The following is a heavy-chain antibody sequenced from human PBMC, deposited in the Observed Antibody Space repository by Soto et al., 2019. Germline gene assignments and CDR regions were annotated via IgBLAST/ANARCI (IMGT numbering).Heavy chain of an antibody. CDR1: GFTFNYYP. CDR2: ISFDGSNK. D-gene: IGHD6-19*01. J-gene: IGHJ6*02. CDR3: ARLPGALVAVLYIYPLDGREAMSDVDV. Sequence: QMQLVESGGGVVQPGESLRLSCAASGFTFNYYPMHWVRQTPGKGLEWVAVISFDGSNKYYADSVKGRFTISRDNSKHMLYLQMNSLRAEDAAVYYCARLPGALVAVLYIYPLDGREAMSDVDVWGQGTTVSVSS. V-gene: IGHV3-30-3*01.